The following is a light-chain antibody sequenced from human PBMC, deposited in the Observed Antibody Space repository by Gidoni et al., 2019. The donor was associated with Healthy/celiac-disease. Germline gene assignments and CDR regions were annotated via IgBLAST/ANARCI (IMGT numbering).Light chain of an antibody. J-gene: IGKJ1*01. V-gene: IGKV1-5*01. Sequence: QTPQSPSTLSASVGDRVTITCRASQSISSWLAWYKQKPGKAPKILSYDASTLESGVPSSFSGSGSGTEFTLTISSLQPDDFATYYCQQYNSYWTFGQXTKVEIK. CDR3: QQYNSYWT. CDR2: DAS. CDR1: QSISSW.